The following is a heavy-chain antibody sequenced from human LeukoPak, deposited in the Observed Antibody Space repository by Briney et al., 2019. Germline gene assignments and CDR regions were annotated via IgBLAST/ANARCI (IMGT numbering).Heavy chain of an antibody. V-gene: IGHV1-69*01. CDR1: GCSFSSYS. CDR3: SRGLLTRVERPRYYYYMDV. D-gene: IGHD7-27*01. Sequence: ASVTVSCKASGCSFSSYSISWVRQAPRREVKWMVGIIPIFGIANYAQNLQGRVTITADESTSPVYIELSTLSSDDTALDYCSRGLLTRVERPRYYYYMDVWGKGTTVTVSS. CDR2: IIPIFGIA. J-gene: IGHJ6*03.